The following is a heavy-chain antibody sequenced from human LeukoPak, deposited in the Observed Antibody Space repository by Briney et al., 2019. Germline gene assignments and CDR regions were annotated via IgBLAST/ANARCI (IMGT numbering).Heavy chain of an antibody. CDR3: ARDRLGPVGYFDY. J-gene: IGHJ4*02. CDR2: IYYSGST. V-gene: IGHV4-59*01. D-gene: IGHD6-19*01. Sequence: SETLSLTCTVSGGSNSSYYWSWIRQPPGKGLEWIGYIYYSGSTNYNPSLKSRVTISVDTSKNQFSLKLSSVTAADTAVYYCARDRLGPVGYFDYWGQGTLVTVSS. CDR1: GGSNSSYY.